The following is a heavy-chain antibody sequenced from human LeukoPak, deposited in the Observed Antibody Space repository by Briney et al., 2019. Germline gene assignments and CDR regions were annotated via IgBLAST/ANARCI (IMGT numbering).Heavy chain of an antibody. CDR3: ARAPPVVGGIDY. CDR2: ISYDGSNK. V-gene: IGHV3-30*04. CDR1: GFTFSSYA. Sequence: PGGSLRLSCAASGFTFSSYAMHWVRQAPGKGLEWVAVISYDGSNKYYADSVKGRFTISRDNSKNTLYLQMNSLRAEDTAVYYCARAPPVVGGIDYWGQGTLVTVPS. J-gene: IGHJ4*02. D-gene: IGHD3-22*01.